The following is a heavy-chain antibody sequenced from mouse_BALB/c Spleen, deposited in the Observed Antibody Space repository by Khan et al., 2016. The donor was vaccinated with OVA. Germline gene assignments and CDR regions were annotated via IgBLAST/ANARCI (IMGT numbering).Heavy chain of an antibody. J-gene: IGHJ1*01. V-gene: IGHV3-2*02. CDR2: ISSTGST. CDR1: GYSITSDYA. Sequence: EVKLLESGPGLVKPSQSLSLTCTVTGYSITSDYAWNWIRQFPGNKLEWMGYISSTGSTSYNPSLKSRISITRDTSKNQFFLQLNSVTTEDTATYYCARRYWYFDVWGEGTTVTVSS. CDR3: ARRYWYFDV.